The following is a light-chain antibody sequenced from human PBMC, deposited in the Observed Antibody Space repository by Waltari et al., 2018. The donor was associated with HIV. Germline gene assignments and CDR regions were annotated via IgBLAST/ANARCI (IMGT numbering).Light chain of an antibody. CDR3: MQALQTPIT. CDR2: LGS. J-gene: IGKJ5*01. CDR1: QSLLHSNGYNY. Sequence: ILMTQSPLSLRVTPGEQASISCRSSQSLLHSNGYNYLDWYLQKPGQSPQLLIYLGSNRASGVPDRFSGSGSGTDFTLKISRVEAEDVGVYYCMQALQTPITFGQGTRLEIK. V-gene: IGKV2-28*01.